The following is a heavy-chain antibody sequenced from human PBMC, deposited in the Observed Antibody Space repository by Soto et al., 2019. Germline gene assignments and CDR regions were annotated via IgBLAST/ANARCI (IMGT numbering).Heavy chain of an antibody. Sequence: SETLSLTCTVSGGSISSGDYYWSWIRQPPGKGLEWIGYIYYSGSTYYNPSLKSRVTISVDTSKNQFSLKLSSVTAADTAVYYCARDPAAGTNYFDYWGQGTLVTVDS. V-gene: IGHV4-30-4*01. J-gene: IGHJ4*02. CDR2: IYYSGST. CDR3: ARDPAAGTNYFDY. CDR1: GGSISSGDYY. D-gene: IGHD6-13*01.